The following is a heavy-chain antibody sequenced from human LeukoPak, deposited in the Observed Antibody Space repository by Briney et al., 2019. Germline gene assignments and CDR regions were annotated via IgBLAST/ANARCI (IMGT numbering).Heavy chain of an antibody. CDR1: GGSISSYY. J-gene: IGHJ3*02. CDR3: ARPRSGYYDRGAFDI. D-gene: IGHD3-22*01. Sequence: SETLSLTCTVSGGSISSYYWSWIRKPPGKGLEWIGYIYYSGTTNYNPSLKSRVSISVDTSKNQFSLKLSSLTAADTAVYYCARPRSGYYDRGAFDIWGQGTMVTVSS. V-gene: IGHV4-59*12. CDR2: IYYSGTT.